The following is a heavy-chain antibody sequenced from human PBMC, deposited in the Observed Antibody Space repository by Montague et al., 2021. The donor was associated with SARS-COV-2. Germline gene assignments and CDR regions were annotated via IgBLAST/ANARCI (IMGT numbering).Heavy chain of an antibody. J-gene: IGHJ4*02. CDR1: GGSFSGYY. CDR3: ARGSRQWLVRPPHYYYFDY. Sequence: SETLSLTCAVYGGSFSGYYWSWIRQPPGKGLEWIGEINHSGSTNSXPSLKSRVTISVDTSKNQYSLKLSSVTAADTAVYYCARGSRQWLVRPPHYYYFDYWGQGTLVTVSS. V-gene: IGHV4-34*01. CDR2: INHSGST. D-gene: IGHD6-19*01.